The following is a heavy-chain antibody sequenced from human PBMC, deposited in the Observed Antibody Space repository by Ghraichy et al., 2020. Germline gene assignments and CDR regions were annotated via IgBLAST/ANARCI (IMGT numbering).Heavy chain of an antibody. J-gene: IGHJ6*02. CDR3: ARGVSVKYYGMDV. Sequence: SETLPSPALSPVTPSVVTTGVGSGSPPGKGLECIGYTYYTGSTHYNPSLKSRITISVDRSKNQISLRLRSVTAADTGVYYCARGVSVKYYGMDVWGQGTTVAVSS. V-gene: IGHV4-59*01. D-gene: IGHD3-16*01. CDR1: VTPSVVTT. CDR2: TYYTGST.